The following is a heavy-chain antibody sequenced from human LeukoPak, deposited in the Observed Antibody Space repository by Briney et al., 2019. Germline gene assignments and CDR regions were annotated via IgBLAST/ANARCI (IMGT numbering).Heavy chain of an antibody. CDR3: ARSLTTVKGDLVY. CDR2: IIPIFGTA. CDR1: GGTFSSYA. D-gene: IGHD4-17*01. V-gene: IGHV1-69*01. Sequence: SVKLSFNSSGGTFSSYAISWVRQAPGQGLEWMGGIIPIFGTANYAQKFQGRVTITADESTSTAYMELSSLRSEDTAVYYCARSLTTVKGDLVYWAERTLVTVSS. J-gene: IGHJ4*02.